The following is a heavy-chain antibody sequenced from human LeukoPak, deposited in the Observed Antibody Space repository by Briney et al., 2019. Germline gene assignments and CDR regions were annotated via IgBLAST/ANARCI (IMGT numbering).Heavy chain of an antibody. CDR2: ISHSGST. J-gene: IGHJ6*03. Sequence: SGTLSLTCAVSGGSISSNNRWTWVREPPGEGLEWIGEISHSGSTDYNSSLKSRVTISRDKSKSQFSLKLTSVTAAVTAVYYCARDHGGTALGSRIESTYYYYNYYMDVWGKGTTVTVSS. D-gene: IGHD1/OR15-1a*01. CDR3: ARDHGGTALGSRIESTYYYYNYYMDV. CDR1: GGSISSNNR. V-gene: IGHV4-4*02.